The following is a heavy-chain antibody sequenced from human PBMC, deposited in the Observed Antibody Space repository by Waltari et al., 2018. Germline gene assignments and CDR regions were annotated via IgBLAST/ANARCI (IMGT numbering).Heavy chain of an antibody. D-gene: IGHD3-3*01. CDR2: INHSGST. CDR3: ARGGGHDFWSGYYHPNYYYGMDV. Sequence: QVQLQQWRAGLLTPSETLSLTCAVYGGSFSGYYCSWIRPPPGKVLAWTGEINHSGSTNYNPSLKSRVTISVDTSKNQFSLKLSSVTAADTAVYYCARGGGHDFWSGYYHPNYYYGMDVWGQGTTVTVSS. V-gene: IGHV4-34*01. J-gene: IGHJ6*02. CDR1: GGSFSGYY.